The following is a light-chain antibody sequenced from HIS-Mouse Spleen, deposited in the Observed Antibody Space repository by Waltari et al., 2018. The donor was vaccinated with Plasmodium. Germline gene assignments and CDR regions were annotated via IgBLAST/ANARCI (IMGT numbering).Light chain of an antibody. CDR1: QGNGSN. J-gene: IGKJ1*01. V-gene: IGKV6-21*01. Sequence: VLTQSPAFQPVAPKAQVPITSRASQGNGSNLHWYQQKPAPSPKLHIKCTCPSVSGVPSRVSRSGSGTDFTLTINRPEAEDAATYYCHQSSSLPWTFGQGTKVEIK. CDR2: CTC. CDR3: HQSSSLPWT.